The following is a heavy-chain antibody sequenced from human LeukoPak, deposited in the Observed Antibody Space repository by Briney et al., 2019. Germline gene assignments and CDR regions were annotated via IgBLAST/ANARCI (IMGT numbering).Heavy chain of an antibody. CDR1: GGSISSGSYY. Sequence: PSQTLSLTCTVSGGSISSGSYYWSWIRQPAGKGLEWIGRIYTSGSTNYNPSLKSRVTMSVDTSKNQFSLKLSSVTAADTAVYYCARDGLLWSKPFDYWGQGTLVTVSS. J-gene: IGHJ4*02. CDR2: IYTSGST. CDR3: ARDGLLWSKPFDY. D-gene: IGHD3-10*01. V-gene: IGHV4-61*02.